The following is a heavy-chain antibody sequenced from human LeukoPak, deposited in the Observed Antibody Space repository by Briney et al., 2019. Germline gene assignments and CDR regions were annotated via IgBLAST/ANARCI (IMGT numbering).Heavy chain of an antibody. CDR2: ISYSGSP. CDR3: ARVPYGSGTYYFDF. J-gene: IGHJ4*02. Sequence: PSETLSLTCTVSGGYVNSGDSYWSWIRQPPGKSLEWMGYISYSGSPYYNPSLRSRVAISGDTSKNQFSLRLGSVTAADTAVYYCARVPYGSGTYYFDFWGQGILVTVSS. CDR1: GGYVNSGDSY. D-gene: IGHD3-10*01. V-gene: IGHV4-30-4*01.